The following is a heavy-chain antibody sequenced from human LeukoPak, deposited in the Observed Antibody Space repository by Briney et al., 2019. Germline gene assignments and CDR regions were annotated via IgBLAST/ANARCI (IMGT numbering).Heavy chain of an antibody. CDR2: IYYSGNP. D-gene: IGHD3/OR15-3a*01. CDR3: ASQLDTTGYYTRFIDS. V-gene: IGHV4-39*07. CDR1: GSSISNSSYY. J-gene: IGHJ4*02. Sequence: SETLSLTCTVSGSSISNSSYYWAWIRQPPGKGLEWIGSIYYSGNPFYNPSLKSRVTILVDTSNNQFSLEVDSVTAADTAMYYYASQLDTTGYYTRFIDSWGQGALVTVSS.